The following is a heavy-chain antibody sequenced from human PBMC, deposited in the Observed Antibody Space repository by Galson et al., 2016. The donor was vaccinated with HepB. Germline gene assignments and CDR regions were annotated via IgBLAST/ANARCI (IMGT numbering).Heavy chain of an antibody. CDR2: IWPDGSDE. CDR1: GFTFSSRG. J-gene: IGHJ6*03. D-gene: IGHD2-2*01. V-gene: IGHV3-33*06. CDR3: TKEGAYWSSSRCRYYVDV. Sequence: SLRLSCAASGFTFSSRGMHWVRQAPGKGLEWVAVIWPDGSDEKYGDSVQGRFRISRDNSKNTLYLQMNSLRAEDTAVYYCTKEGAYWSSSRCRYYVDVWGRGTPVTVSS.